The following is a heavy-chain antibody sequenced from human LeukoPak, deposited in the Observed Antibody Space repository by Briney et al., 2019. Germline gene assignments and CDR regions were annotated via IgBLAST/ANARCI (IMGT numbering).Heavy chain of an antibody. V-gene: IGHV3-7*01. CDR1: GFTFNTYW. Sequence: GESLRLSCEVSGFTFNTYWMSWVRQAPGKGLQWVANINKDGSEIYYVDSVKGRFTISRDNAKNSLYLQMNSLRAEDTAVYYCARDRSAARLYFFDYWGQGTLATVSS. CDR2: INKDGSEI. D-gene: IGHD6-6*01. J-gene: IGHJ4*02. CDR3: ARDRSAARLYFFDY.